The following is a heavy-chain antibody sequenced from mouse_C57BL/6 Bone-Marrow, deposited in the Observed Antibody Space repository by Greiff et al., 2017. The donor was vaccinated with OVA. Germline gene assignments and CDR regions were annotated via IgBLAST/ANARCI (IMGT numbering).Heavy chain of an antibody. D-gene: IGHD1-1*01. CDR1: GFTFSSYG. V-gene: IGHV5-6*02. CDR3: ARRYGSYWYFDV. J-gene: IGHJ1*03. CDR2: ISSGGSYT. Sequence: EVKVVESGGDLVKPGGSLKLSCAASGFTFSSYGMSWVRQTPDKRLEWVATISSGGSYTYYPDSVKGRFTISRDNAKNTLDLQMSSLKSEDTAIYYCARRYGSYWYFDVWGTGTTVTVSS.